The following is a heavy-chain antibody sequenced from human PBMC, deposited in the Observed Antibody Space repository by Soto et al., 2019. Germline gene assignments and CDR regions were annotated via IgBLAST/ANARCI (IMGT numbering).Heavy chain of an antibody. V-gene: IGHV3-74*01. Sequence: QAGGSLRLSCAASGFTFDTYWMNWVRQAPGKGPEWLSGINSDGTISSYADSVKGRFTISRDNARNTLSLQMNSLRADDTAVYYCARLSGDHSAFFSYGMDAWGQGMTVTVSS. J-gene: IGHJ6*02. CDR2: INSDGTIS. CDR3: ARLSGDHSAFFSYGMDA. D-gene: IGHD2-21*01. CDR1: GFTFDTYW.